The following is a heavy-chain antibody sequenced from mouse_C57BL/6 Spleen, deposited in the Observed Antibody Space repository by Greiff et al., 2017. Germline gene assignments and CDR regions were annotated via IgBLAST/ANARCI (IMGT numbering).Heavy chain of an antibody. CDR3: TRGGQSY. J-gene: IGHJ2*01. D-gene: IGHD3-3*01. V-gene: IGHV1-15*01. Sequence: QVQLKQSGAELVRPGASVTLSCKASGYTFPDYEMHWVKQTPVHGLEWIGAIDPETGGTAYNQKFKGKAILTADKSSSTAYMELRSLTSEDSAVYYCTRGGQSYWGQGTTLTVSS. CDR1: GYTFPDYE. CDR2: IDPETGGT.